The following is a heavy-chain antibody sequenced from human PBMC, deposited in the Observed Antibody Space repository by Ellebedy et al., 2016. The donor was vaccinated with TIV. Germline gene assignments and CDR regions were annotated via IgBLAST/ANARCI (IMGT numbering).Heavy chain of an antibody. CDR3: AREGYCGGDCFLDF. J-gene: IGHJ4*02. CDR2: ISSSSSYI. D-gene: IGHD2-21*02. V-gene: IGHV3-21*01. Sequence: GESLKISCAASGFSFSNYNMNWVRQAPGKGLEWVSYISSSSSYIYYADSVKGRFTISRDNAKNSLYLQMNSLRAEDTAVYYCAREGYCGGDCFLDFWGQGTLVTVSS. CDR1: GFSFSNYN.